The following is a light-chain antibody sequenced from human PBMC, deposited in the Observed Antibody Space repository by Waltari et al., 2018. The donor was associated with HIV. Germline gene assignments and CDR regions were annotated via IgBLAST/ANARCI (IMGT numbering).Light chain of an antibody. J-gene: IGKJ4*01. CDR1: QDVSNY. V-gene: IGKV1-16*02. CDR2: AAS. CDR3: QQYRAYPLT. Sequence: DIQLTQSPSSLSASVGDSVTITCRASQDVSNYLAWFQQKPGEPPKSLIYAASSLQSGVPSKFSGSGSGTHFARTISSLQPEDFATYYCQQYRAYPLTFGGGPTL.